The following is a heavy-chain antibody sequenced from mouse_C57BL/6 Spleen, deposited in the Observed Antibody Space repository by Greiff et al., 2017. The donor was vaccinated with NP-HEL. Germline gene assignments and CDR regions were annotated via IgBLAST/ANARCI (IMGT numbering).Heavy chain of an antibody. CDR3: ARLDYGSSYWFAY. CDR1: GFTFSSNA. Sequence: EVHLVESGGGLVKPGGSLKLSCAASGFTFSSNAMSWVRQTPEKRLEWVATISDGGSYTYYPDNVKGRFTISRDNAKNNLYLQMSHLKSEDTAMYYCARLDYGSSYWFAYWGQGTLVTVSA. J-gene: IGHJ3*01. V-gene: IGHV5-4*01. CDR2: ISDGGSYT. D-gene: IGHD1-1*01.